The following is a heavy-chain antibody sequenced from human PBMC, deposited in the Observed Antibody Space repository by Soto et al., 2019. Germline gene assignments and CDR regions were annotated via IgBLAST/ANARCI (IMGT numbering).Heavy chain of an antibody. CDR1: GFSLSTSGVG. J-gene: IGHJ4*02. V-gene: IGHV2-5*02. Sequence: SGPTLVNPTQTLTLTCTFSGFSLSTSGVGVGWIRQPPGKALEWLALIYWDDDKRYSPSLKSRLTITKDTSKNQVVLTMTNMDPVDTATYYCAHSRGEYVDTAMVIVESFDYWGQGTLVTVSS. D-gene: IGHD5-18*01. CDR2: IYWDDDK. CDR3: AHSRGEYVDTAMVIVESFDY.